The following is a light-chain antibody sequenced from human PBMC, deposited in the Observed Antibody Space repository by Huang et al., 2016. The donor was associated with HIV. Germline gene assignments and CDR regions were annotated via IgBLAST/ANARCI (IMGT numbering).Light chain of an antibody. CDR2: GAS. J-gene: IGKJ1*01. V-gene: IGKV3-20*01. CDR1: QSISSTY. CDR3: QQFGTSPWT. Sequence: EIVLTQSPGTLSLSPGERATLSCRASQSISSTYLAWYQLQPGQAPRLLIYGASSRATDIPDRFSGSGSGTDFTLSISRLEPEDFAVYYCQQFGTSPWTFGQGTRVEIK.